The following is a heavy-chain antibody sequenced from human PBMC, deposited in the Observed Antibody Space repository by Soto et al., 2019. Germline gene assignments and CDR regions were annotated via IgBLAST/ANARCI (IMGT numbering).Heavy chain of an antibody. D-gene: IGHD3-10*01. CDR3: ARGGPPTTYYYGSGRKYGMDV. CDR2: ISYDGSNK. CDR1: GFTFSSYA. V-gene: IGHV3-30-3*01. J-gene: IGHJ6*02. Sequence: GGSLRLSCAASGFTFSSYAMHWVRQAPGKGLEWVAVISYDGSNKYYADSVKGRFTISRDNSKNTLYLQMNSLRAEDTAVYYCARGGPPTTYYYGSGRKYGMDVWGQGTTVTVSS.